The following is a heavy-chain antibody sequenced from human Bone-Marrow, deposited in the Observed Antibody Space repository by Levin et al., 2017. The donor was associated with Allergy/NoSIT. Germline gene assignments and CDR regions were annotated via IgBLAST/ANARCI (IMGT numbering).Heavy chain of an antibody. CDR3: ARRLAVAGHFLAFDI. J-gene: IGHJ3*02. CDR1: GASVSSNSAA. Sequence: LRLSCAISGASVSSNSAAWNWIRQSPSRSLEWLGRTYYRSKWYNDYAVSVKSRITINPDTSKNQFSLQLNSVTPEDTAVYYCARRLAVAGHFLAFDIWGQGTMVTVSS. V-gene: IGHV6-1*01. D-gene: IGHD6-19*01. CDR2: TYYRSKWYN.